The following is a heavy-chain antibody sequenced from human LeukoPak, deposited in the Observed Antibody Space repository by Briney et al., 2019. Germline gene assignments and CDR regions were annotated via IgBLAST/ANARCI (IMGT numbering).Heavy chain of an antibody. Sequence: SETLSLTCTVSGGSISSYYWSWIRQPPGKGLEWIGYIYYSGSTNYNPSLKSRVTISVDTSKNQFSLKLSSVTAADTAVYYCARGGYSSGWYTSSWFDPWGQGTLVSVSS. V-gene: IGHV4-59*08. CDR3: ARGGYSSGWYTSSWFDP. CDR2: IYYSGST. J-gene: IGHJ5*02. D-gene: IGHD6-19*01. CDR1: GGSISSYY.